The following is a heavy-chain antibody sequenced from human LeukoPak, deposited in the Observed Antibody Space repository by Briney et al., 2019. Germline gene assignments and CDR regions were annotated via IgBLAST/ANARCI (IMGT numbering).Heavy chain of an antibody. V-gene: IGHV1-8*01. CDR1: GYTFTSYD. Sequence: ASVKVSCKASGYTFTSYDINWVRQATGQGLEWMGWMNPNSGNTGYAQKFQGRVTMTRNTSISTAYMELSSLRSEDTAVYYCARPAGSGSYYNLDYWGQGNLVTVSS. D-gene: IGHD3-10*01. J-gene: IGHJ4*02. CDR2: MNPNSGNT. CDR3: ARPAGSGSYYNLDY.